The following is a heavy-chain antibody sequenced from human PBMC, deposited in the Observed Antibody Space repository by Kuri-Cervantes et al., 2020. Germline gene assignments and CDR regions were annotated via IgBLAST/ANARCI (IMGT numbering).Heavy chain of an antibody. Sequence: GESLKISFAASGFTFSSYSMNWVRQAPGKGLEWVSCISSSSSYIHYADSVKGRFTISRDNAKNSLYLQMNSLRAEDTAVYYCAKARGYYYDSSGDWGQGTMVTVSS. D-gene: IGHD3-22*01. V-gene: IGHV3-21*01. CDR1: GFTFSSYS. J-gene: IGHJ3*01. CDR2: ISSSSSYI. CDR3: AKARGYYYDSSGD.